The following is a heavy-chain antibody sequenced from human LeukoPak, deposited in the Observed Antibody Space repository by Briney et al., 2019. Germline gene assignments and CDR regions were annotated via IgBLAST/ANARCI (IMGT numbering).Heavy chain of an antibody. Sequence: SSVKVSCKASGGIFSSYAISWVRQAPGQGLEWMGRIIPIFGTANYAQKFQGRVTITTDESTSTAYMELSSLRSEDTAVYYCARGEGYSSGGTNYYYYYYMDVWGKGTTVTVSS. V-gene: IGHV1-69*05. D-gene: IGHD6-19*01. J-gene: IGHJ6*03. CDR2: IIPIFGTA. CDR1: GGIFSSYA. CDR3: ARGEGYSSGGTNYYYYYYMDV.